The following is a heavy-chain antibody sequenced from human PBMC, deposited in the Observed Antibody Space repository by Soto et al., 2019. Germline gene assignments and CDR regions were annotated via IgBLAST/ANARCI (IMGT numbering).Heavy chain of an antibody. J-gene: IGHJ3*02. D-gene: IGHD3-22*01. CDR2: IWYDGSYQ. V-gene: IGHV3-33*01. Sequence: QVQLVESGGGVVQPGRSLRLSCAASGFSFSNSGIHWVRQAPGKGLEWVAFIWYDGSYQYYADSVKGRFTISRDNSKKTLYLQMNSLRAEATAVYYCARDPEGSGYAFDIWGQGTMVTVSS. CDR1: GFSFSNSG. CDR3: ARDPEGSGYAFDI.